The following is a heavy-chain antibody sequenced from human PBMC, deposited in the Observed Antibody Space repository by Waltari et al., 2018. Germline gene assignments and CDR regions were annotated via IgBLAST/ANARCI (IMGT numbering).Heavy chain of an antibody. D-gene: IGHD3-10*01. CDR1: GGSISSSSYY. V-gene: IGHV4-39*07. CDR2: IYYSGST. Sequence: QLQLQESGPGLVKPSETLSLTCTVSGGSISSSSYYWGWIRQPPGKGLEWIGSIYYSGSTYYNPSLKSRVTISVDTSKNQFSLKLSSVTAADTAVYYCARETAPYHYYGSGSYYIGGEDYWGQGTLVTVSS. J-gene: IGHJ4*02. CDR3: ARETAPYHYYGSGSYYIGGEDY.